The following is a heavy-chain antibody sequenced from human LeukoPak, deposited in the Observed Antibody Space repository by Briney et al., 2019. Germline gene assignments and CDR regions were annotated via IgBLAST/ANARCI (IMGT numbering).Heavy chain of an antibody. D-gene: IGHD3-22*01. V-gene: IGHV3-7*01. CDR2: IKQDGSEK. CDR1: GFTFSSYA. J-gene: IGHJ5*02. Sequence: GGSLRLSCAASGFTFSSYAMSWVRQAPGKGLEWVANIKQDGSEKYYVDSVKGRFTISRDNVENSLDLQMNSLRVEDTAVYYCTRGPRGYDSSGAPWGQGTLVTVSS. CDR3: TRGPRGYDSSGAP.